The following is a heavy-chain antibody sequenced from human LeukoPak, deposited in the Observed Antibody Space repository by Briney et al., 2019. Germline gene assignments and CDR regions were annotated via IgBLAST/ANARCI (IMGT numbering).Heavy chain of an antibody. CDR2: IIPIFGTA. D-gene: IGHD3-22*01. CDR1: GGTFSSYA. CDR3: ARARRDSSGYYTY. J-gene: IGHJ4*02. Sequence: SVKVSCKASGGTFSSYAISWVRQAPGLGLEWMGGIIPIFGTANYAQKFQGRVTITTDESTSTAYMELRSLRSDDTAVYYCARARRDSSGYYTYWGQGTLVTVSS. V-gene: IGHV1-69*05.